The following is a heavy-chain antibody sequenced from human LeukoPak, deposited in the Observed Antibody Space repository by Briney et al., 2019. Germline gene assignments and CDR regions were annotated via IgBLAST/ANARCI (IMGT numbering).Heavy chain of an antibody. CDR2: ISYDGNNQ. CDR1: GFTFSSYG. D-gene: IGHD6-13*01. J-gene: IGHJ4*02. V-gene: IGHV3-30*18. Sequence: GGSLRLSCAASGFTFSSYGMHWVRQAPGKGLEWVAFISYDGNNQYYADSVKGRFTISRDNSKNTLYLQMNSLRDEDTAVYYCVKDQGSSSWFVDYWGQGTLVTVSS. CDR3: VKDQGSSSWFVDY.